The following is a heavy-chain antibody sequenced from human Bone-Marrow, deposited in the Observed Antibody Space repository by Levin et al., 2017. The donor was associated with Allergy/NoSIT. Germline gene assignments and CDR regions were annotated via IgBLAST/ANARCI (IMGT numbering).Heavy chain of an antibody. CDR1: GFTLSDYY. J-gene: IGHJ6*02. D-gene: IGHD1/OR15-1a*01. CDR3: ARDMNKAQYNYGTDV. CDR2: ISSRGTTM. V-gene: IGHV3-11*01. Sequence: GGSLRLSCAASGFTLSDYYMSWIRQAPGKGLEWVSYISSRGTTMYLADSVKGRFTISRDNAKNSLSLQMNSLRADDTAVYYCARDMNKAQYNYGTDVWGQGTTVTVSS.